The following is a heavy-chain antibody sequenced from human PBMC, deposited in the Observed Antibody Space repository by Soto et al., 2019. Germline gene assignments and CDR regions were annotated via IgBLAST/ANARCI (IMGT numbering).Heavy chain of an antibody. CDR2: ISAYNGNT. Sequence: QVQLVQSGAEGKKPGASVKVSCKASGYTVTSYGISWVRHAPGQGLEWLGWISAYNGNTKYAQTLQGRVTMTTDTSTSTAYTELTSLRSDDTAVYYCAREPNSFDYWGQGTLVTVSS. CDR1: GYTVTSYG. J-gene: IGHJ4*02. V-gene: IGHV1-18*01. CDR3: AREPNSFDY.